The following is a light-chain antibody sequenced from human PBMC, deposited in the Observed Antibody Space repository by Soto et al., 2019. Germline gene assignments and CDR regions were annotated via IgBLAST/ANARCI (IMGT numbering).Light chain of an antibody. CDR3: SSYAGSHTYEV. CDR2: DVI. CDR1: SSDVGAYNF. Sequence: QSALTQPRSVSGSPGQSVTISCTGTSSDVGAYNFVSWYQQNPGKAPKLILYDVIKRPSGVPDRFSGSKSGNTASLTISGLQTADEADYHCSSYAGSHTYEVFGGGTKVTVL. V-gene: IGLV2-11*01. J-gene: IGLJ3*02.